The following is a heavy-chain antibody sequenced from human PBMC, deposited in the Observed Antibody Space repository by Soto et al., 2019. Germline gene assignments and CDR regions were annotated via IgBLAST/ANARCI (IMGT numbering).Heavy chain of an antibody. CDR3: ARERFRTMIVGLMGY. CDR2: ISAYNGNT. D-gene: IGHD3-22*01. J-gene: IGHJ4*02. Sequence: GASVKVSCTASGYPFTSYGLSWLRQAPGQGLEWMGWISAYNGNTNYAQKLQGRVTMTTDTSTSTAYMELRSLRADDTAVYYCARERFRTMIVGLMGYWGQGTLVTV. V-gene: IGHV1-18*04. CDR1: GYPFTSYG.